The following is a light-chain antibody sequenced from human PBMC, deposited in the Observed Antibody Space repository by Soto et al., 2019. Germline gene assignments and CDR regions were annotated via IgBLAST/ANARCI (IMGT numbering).Light chain of an antibody. CDR3: ISYRGSDTSYV. CDR2: EVR. Sequence: QSALTQPASVSGSPGRPFTTPSLGTTGTIGSYNYVAWYQQSPGKTPKLIINEVRNRPSGVSFRFSGSKSGNTASLTISGLQAEDEADYYCISYRGSDTSYVFGTGTKVTVL. CDR1: TGTIGSYNY. V-gene: IGLV2-14*01. J-gene: IGLJ1*01.